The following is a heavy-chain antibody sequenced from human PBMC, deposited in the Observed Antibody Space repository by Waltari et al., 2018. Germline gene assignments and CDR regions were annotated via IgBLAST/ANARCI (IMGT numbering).Heavy chain of an antibody. V-gene: IGHV4-61*02. J-gene: IGHJ3*02. CDR3: ARDWRNAFDI. CDR2: IYTSGST. CDR1: CGPLSRGSYY. Sequence: QVQLQESGPGLVTPSQTLSLPCTVSCGPLSRGSYYRSWIRQPAGKGLEWIGRIYTSGSTNYNPSLKSRVTISVDTSKNQFSLKLSSVTAADTAVYYCARDWRNAFDIWGQGTMVTVSS.